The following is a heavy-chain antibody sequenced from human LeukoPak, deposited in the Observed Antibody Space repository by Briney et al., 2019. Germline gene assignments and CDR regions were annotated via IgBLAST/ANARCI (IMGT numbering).Heavy chain of an antibody. J-gene: IGHJ4*02. V-gene: IGHV3-21*01. CDR1: GFTFTIYV. CDR2: IGSSSSYI. Sequence: GGSLRLSRAASGFTFTIYVMSGVCPAPGKGLEGVTSIGSSSSYIYYGDSVQGRFTISRDNAKNSLFLQMSSLRAEDTAVYYCAREEDYPYFDNWGQGTLVTVSS. CDR3: AREEDYPYFDN. D-gene: IGHD3-16*01.